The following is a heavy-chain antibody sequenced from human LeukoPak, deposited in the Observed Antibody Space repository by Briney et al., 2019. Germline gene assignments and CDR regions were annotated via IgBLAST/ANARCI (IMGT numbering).Heavy chain of an antibody. CDR3: ARDLKVTTNPAWFDP. D-gene: IGHD4-11*01. Sequence: PSETLSLTCTVSGGSISSGSYYWSWIRQPAGKGLEWIGRIYTSGSTNYNPSLKSRVTISVDTSKNQFSLKLSSVTAADTAVYYCARDLKVTTNPAWFDPWGQGTLVTVSS. CDR1: GGSISSGSYY. CDR2: IYTSGST. V-gene: IGHV4-61*02. J-gene: IGHJ5*02.